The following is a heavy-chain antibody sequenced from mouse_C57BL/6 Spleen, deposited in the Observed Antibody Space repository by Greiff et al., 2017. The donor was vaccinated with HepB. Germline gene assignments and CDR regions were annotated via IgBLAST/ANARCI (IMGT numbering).Heavy chain of an antibody. V-gene: IGHV1-69*01. CDR2: IDPSDSYT. CDR3: ARPYGSSPGWYFDV. Sequence: QVQLQQPGAELVMPGASVKLSCKASGYTFTSYWMHWVKQRPGQGLEWIGEIDPSDSYTNYNQKFKGKSTLTVDKSSSTAYMQLSSLTSEDSAVYYCARPYGSSPGWYFDVWGTGTTVTVSS. D-gene: IGHD1-1*01. J-gene: IGHJ1*03. CDR1: GYTFTSYW.